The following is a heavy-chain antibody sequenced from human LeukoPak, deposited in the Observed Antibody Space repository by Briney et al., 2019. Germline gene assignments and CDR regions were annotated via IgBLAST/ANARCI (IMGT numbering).Heavy chain of an antibody. V-gene: IGHV4-34*08. CDR3: AGQDLGYCTNVAYYILDY. Sequence: AETLSLTCAVSGGTFSGYYWSWIRQPPGKGLEWIGEINHSGSTNYNPSLKSRVTISGDTSKNQFSLKLSSVTAADTAVYYCAGQDLGYCTNVAYYILDYWGQGTLVTVSS. J-gene: IGHJ4*02. CDR1: GGTFSGYY. D-gene: IGHD2-8*01. CDR2: INHSGST.